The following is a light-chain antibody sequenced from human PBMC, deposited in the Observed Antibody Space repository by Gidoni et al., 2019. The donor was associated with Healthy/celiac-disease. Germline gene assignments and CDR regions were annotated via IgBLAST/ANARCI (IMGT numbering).Light chain of an antibody. V-gene: IGKV3-20*01. Sequence: EFVLTQSPGTLSLSPGARATLSCRASQSVSSSYLAWYQQKPGQAPRLLIYGASSRATGIPDRFSGSGSGTDFTLTISRLEPEDFAVYYCQQYGSSPRSFGQGTKLEIK. CDR2: GAS. CDR1: QSVSSSY. J-gene: IGKJ2*04. CDR3: QQYGSSPRS.